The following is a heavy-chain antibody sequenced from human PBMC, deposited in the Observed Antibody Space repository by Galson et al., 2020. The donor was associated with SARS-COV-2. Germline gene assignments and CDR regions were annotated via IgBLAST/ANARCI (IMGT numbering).Heavy chain of an antibody. CDR2: IYTSGST. V-gene: IGHV4-61*02. D-gene: IGHD6-19*01. J-gene: IGHJ4*02. CDR3: ARVGISDSSGWVFDY. Sequence: SETLSLTCTVSGGSISSGSYYWSWIRQPAGKGLEWIGRIYTSGSTNYNPSLKSRVTISVDTSKNQFSLKLSSVTAADTVVYYCARVGISDSSGWVFDYWGQGTLVTVSS. CDR1: GGSISSGSYY.